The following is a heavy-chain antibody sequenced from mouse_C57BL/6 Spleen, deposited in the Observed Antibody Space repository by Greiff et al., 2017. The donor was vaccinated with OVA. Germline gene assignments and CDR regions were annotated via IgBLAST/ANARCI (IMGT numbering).Heavy chain of an antibody. CDR3: ATTVVERAMDY. Sequence: VQLQQSGPELVKPGASVKISCKASGYSFTGYYMNWVKQSPEKSLEWIGEINPSTGGTTYNQKFKAKATLTVDKSSSTAYMQLKSLTSEDSAVYYCATTVVERAMDYWGQGTSVTVSS. CDR2: INPSTGGT. D-gene: IGHD1-1*01. CDR1: GYSFTGYY. J-gene: IGHJ4*01. V-gene: IGHV1-42*01.